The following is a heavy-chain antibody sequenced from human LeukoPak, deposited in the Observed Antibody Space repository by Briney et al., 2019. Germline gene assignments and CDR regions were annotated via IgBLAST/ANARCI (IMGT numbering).Heavy chain of an antibody. V-gene: IGHV1-8*01. Sequence: ASVKVSCKASGYTFTNYDITWVRQAPGQGLEWMGWVNPNSGNTGYAPKFQGRVTMTEDTSTDTAYMELSSLRSEDTAVYYCARVSGGYDFWSGYHEGYFDYWGQGTLVTVSS. J-gene: IGHJ4*02. D-gene: IGHD3-3*01. CDR3: ARVSGGYDFWSGYHEGYFDY. CDR1: GYTFTNYD. CDR2: VNPNSGNT.